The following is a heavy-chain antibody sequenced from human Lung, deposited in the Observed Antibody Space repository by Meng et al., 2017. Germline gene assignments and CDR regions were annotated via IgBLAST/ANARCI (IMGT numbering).Heavy chain of an antibody. CDR3: AGRGLWLDPQNFDY. Sequence: VRRREGAPALVNPSGTQSLPFASAGGSNGSRSWWSWVPQPPGKWLEVIGESFHSGSTNYSPSRKGRVTISVDKSQNQFSLKLSSVTAADTAVYYCAGRGLWLDPQNFDYWGQGTLVTVSS. CDR2: SFHSGST. D-gene: IGHD6-19*01. J-gene: IGHJ4*02. CDR1: GGSNGSRSW. V-gene: IGHV4-4*02.